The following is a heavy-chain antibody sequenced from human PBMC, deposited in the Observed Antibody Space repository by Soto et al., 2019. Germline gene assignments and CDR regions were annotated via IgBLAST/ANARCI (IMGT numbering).Heavy chain of an antibody. D-gene: IGHD3-10*01. CDR2: IIPIFGTA. CDR3: ARVGVTMVRGVITRHLPDYYYYGMDV. Sequence: SVKVSCKASGGTFSSYAISWVRQAPGQGLEWMGGIIPIFGTANYAQKFQGRVTITADESTSTAYMELSSLRSEDTAVYYCARVGVTMVRGVITRHLPDYYYYGMDVWGQGTTVTVSS. J-gene: IGHJ6*02. V-gene: IGHV1-69*13. CDR1: GGTFSSYA.